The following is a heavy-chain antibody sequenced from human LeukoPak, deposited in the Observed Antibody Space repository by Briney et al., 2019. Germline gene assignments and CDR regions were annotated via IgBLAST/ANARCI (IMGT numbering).Heavy chain of an antibody. J-gene: IGHJ4*02. D-gene: IGHD6-19*01. CDR1: GGSFSDYY. CDR3: ARGVQKSGWYLDS. CDR2: ISHIGNA. V-gene: IGHV4-34*01. Sequence: SETLSLTCGVHGGSFSDYYWTWIRQPPGRGLEWIGEISHIGNAIYSPSPTSRVTISIDTSHNRFSLKLTSVTAADTALYYCARGVQKSGWYLDSWGQGTLVTVSS.